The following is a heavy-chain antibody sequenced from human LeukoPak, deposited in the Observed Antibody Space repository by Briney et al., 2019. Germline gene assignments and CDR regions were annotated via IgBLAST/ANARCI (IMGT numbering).Heavy chain of an antibody. CDR1: GYTFTSYG. J-gene: IGHJ4*02. D-gene: IGHD3-3*01. CDR2: ISAYNGNT. V-gene: IGHV1-18*01. CDR3: ARGVGKDFWYYFDY. Sequence: ASVKVSCKASGYTFTSYGISRVRQAPGQGLEWMGWISAYNGNTNYAQKLQGRVTMTTDTSTSTAYMELRSLRSDDTAVYYCARGVGKDFWYYFDYWGQGTLVTVSS.